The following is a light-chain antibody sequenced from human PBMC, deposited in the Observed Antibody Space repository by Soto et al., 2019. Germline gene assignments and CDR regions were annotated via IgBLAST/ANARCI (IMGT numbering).Light chain of an antibody. Sequence: DIQMTQSPSILSASVGDRVTITCRASQSITPWLAWYQQKPGKAPKLLIYGVSNLQSGVPSRFSGSGSGTEFTLTISSLQPDDFATYYCQQYNSYPWTFGQGTKVDIK. CDR3: QQYNSYPWT. CDR2: GVS. J-gene: IGKJ1*01. CDR1: QSITPW. V-gene: IGKV1-5*01.